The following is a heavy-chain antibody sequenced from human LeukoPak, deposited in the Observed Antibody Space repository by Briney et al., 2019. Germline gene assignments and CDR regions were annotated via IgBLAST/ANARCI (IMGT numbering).Heavy chain of an antibody. Sequence: ESGPTLVKPTQPLTLTFALSGFSLGTRGVGVGCIRQPPREALEWLALTDRDDGKRYSPSLKIRLTITKATSKIHVVLTLTNMDPVATATSYCAHRRSGIVVVPAATRDAFDIWGQGTMVTVSS. CDR1: GFSLGTRGVG. CDR2: TDRDDGK. CDR3: AHRRSGIVVVPAATRDAFDI. V-gene: IGHV2-5*02. D-gene: IGHD2-2*01. J-gene: IGHJ3*02.